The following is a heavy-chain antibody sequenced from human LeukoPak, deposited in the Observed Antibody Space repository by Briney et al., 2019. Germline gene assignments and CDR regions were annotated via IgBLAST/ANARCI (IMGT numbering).Heavy chain of an antibody. CDR1: GYTFTGYY. V-gene: IGHV1-2*06. CDR3: ARRGSGYYDSREAFDI. Sequence: ASVKVSCKASGYTFTGYYMHWVRQAPGQGLEWMGRINPNSGGTNYAQNFQDRVTLTRDTSITTAYMELNRLISDDTAVYYCARRGSGYYDSREAFDIWGQGTMVTVSS. J-gene: IGHJ3*02. D-gene: IGHD3-22*01. CDR2: INPNSGGT.